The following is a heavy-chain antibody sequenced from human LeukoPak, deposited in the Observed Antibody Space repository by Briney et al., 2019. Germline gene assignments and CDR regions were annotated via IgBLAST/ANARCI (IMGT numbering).Heavy chain of an antibody. J-gene: IGHJ6*03. V-gene: IGHV5-51*01. CDR2: IYPGDSDT. D-gene: IGHD6-13*01. CDR1: GYSFTSYW. CDR3: ARRTIAAAATRGYYYYMDV. Sequence: GESLKISCKGSGYSFTSYWIGWVRQMPGKGLEWMGIIYPGDSDTRYSPSFQGQVTISADKSISTAYLQWSSLKASDTAMYYCARRTIAAAATRGYYYYMDVWGKGTTVTVSS.